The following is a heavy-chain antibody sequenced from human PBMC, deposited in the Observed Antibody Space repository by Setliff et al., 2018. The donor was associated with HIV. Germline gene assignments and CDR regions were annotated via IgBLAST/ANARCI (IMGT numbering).Heavy chain of an antibody. V-gene: IGHV1-2*06. J-gene: IGHJ4*02. D-gene: IGHD2-15*01. CDR3: ARDLIRITPHGDLPF. CDR1: GYTFTDYY. Sequence: GASVKVSCKASGYTFTDYYIHWVRQAPGHGLEWVGRINPKSGVTSYAQNFRARVTMTRDTSSTTAYMELSTLRSADTALYYCARDLIRITPHGDLPFWGEGTLVTVSS. CDR2: INPKSGVT.